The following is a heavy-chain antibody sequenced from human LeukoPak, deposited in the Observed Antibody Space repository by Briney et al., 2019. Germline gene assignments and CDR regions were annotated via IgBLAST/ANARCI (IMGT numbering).Heavy chain of an antibody. D-gene: IGHD6-19*01. J-gene: IGHJ5*02. CDR3: AREIAVAGKRGPNWFDP. CDR2: ISAYNGNT. CDR1: GYTFTSYG. V-gene: IGHV1-18*01. Sequence: GASVTVSCKASGYTFTSYGISWVRQAPGQGLEWMGWISAYNGNTNYAQKLQGRVTMTTDTSTSTAYMELRSLRSDDTAVYYCAREIAVAGKRGPNWFDPWGQGTLVTVPS.